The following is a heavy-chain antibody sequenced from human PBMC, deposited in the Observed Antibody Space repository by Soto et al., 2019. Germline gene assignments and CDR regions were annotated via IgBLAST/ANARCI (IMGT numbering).Heavy chain of an antibody. D-gene: IGHD5-18*01. CDR1: GFSLRNGGVG. CDR3: AHKLDTVDRFGP. CDR2: IYWNDDK. V-gene: IGHV2-5*01. J-gene: IGHJ5*02. Sequence: QITLKESGPTLVKSTQTLTLTCSFSGFSLRNGGVGVGWIRQPPGKALEWVALIYWNDDKRYSPFLKNRLTLIKDTFKDQVVLTMTNVDPVDTATYYCAHKLDTVDRFGPWGQGILVTVSS.